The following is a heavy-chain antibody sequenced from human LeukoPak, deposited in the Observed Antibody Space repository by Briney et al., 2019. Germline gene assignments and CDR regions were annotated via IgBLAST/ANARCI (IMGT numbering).Heavy chain of an antibody. CDR2: ISSSSSHI. CDR3: ASEVGISSGWYYFDY. V-gene: IGHV3-21*01. D-gene: IGHD6-19*01. Sequence: GGSLRLSCAASGLTFSRDWMSWLRQAPGKGLEWVSSISSSSSHIYYADSVKGRFTISRDNAKNSLYLQMNNLRAEDTAVYYCASEVGISSGWYYFDYWGQGTLVTVSS. CDR1: GLTFSRDW. J-gene: IGHJ4*02.